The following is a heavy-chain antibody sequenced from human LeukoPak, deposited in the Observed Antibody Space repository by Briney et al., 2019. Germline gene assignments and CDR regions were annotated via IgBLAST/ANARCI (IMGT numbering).Heavy chain of an antibody. J-gene: IGHJ4*02. CDR3: ARGSRPGELFDY. D-gene: IGHD3-10*01. V-gene: IGHV1-18*04. CDR1: GYTLTGYY. CDR2: ISAYNGNT. Sequence: ASVKVSCKASGYTLTGYYMHWVRQAPGQGLEWMGWISAYNGNTNYAQKLQGRVTMTTDTSTSTAYMELRSLRSDDTAVYYCARGSRPGELFDYWGQGTLVTVSS.